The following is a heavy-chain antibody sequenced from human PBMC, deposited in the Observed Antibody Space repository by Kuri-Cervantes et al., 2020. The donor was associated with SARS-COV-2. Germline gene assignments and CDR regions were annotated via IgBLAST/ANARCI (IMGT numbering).Heavy chain of an antibody. J-gene: IGHJ5*02. V-gene: IGHV1-69*13. CDR1: GVNLSSYA. CDR2: IIPIYGTT. CDR3: AGDAMIITLFGLENWVDA. Sequence: SVKVSCKASGVNLSSYAIAWVRQAPGQGLEWMGRIIPIYGTTNYAQKVQGRVTITVDESTNTAYMEMSSLRSEDTAIYYCAGDAMIITLFGLENWVDAWGQGTLVTVSS. D-gene: IGHD3/OR15-3a*01.